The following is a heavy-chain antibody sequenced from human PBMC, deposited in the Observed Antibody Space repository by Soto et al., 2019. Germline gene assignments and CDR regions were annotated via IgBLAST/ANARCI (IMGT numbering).Heavy chain of an antibody. CDR1: GYTFTSYY. D-gene: IGHD6-6*01. CDR3: ARDFSDVAARDY. CDR2: INPSGGST. V-gene: IGHV1-46*01. J-gene: IGHJ4*02. Sequence: ALVKVSCKASGYTFTSYYMHWVRQAPGQGLEWMGIINPSGGSTSYAQKFQGRVTMTRDTSTSTVYMELSSLRSEDTAVYYCARDFSDVAARDYWGQGTLVTVSS.